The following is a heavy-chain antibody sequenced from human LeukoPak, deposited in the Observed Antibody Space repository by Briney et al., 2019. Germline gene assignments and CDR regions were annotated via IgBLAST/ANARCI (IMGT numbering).Heavy chain of an antibody. V-gene: IGHV4-59*01. CDR3: ARSGGYSSSWSL. Sequence: SETLSLTCTVSGGSISTYYWNWIRQPPGKGPEWIGYISNTGITTYNPSLKSRVTISVDTSKSQFSLKLSSVTAADTAVYYCARSGGYSSSWSLWGQGTLVTVSS. J-gene: IGHJ4*02. CDR1: GGSISTYY. D-gene: IGHD6-13*01. CDR2: ISNTGIT.